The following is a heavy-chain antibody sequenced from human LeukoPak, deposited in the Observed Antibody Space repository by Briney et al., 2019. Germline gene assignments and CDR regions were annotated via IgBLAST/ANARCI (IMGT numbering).Heavy chain of an antibody. D-gene: IGHD3-3*01. V-gene: IGHV3-53*01. CDR3: AKASITIFGVVLSYDY. Sequence: GGSLRLSCAASGFAVNTNYMSWVRQAPGKGLEWVSVIYTGGNTFFADSVRGRFSISRDISKNTVYLQMNSLRAEDTAVYYCAKASITIFGVVLSYDYWGQGTLVTVSS. CDR2: IYTGGNT. J-gene: IGHJ4*02. CDR1: GFAVNTNY.